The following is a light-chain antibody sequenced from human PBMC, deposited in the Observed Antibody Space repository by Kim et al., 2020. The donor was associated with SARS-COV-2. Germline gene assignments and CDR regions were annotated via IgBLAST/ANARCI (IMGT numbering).Light chain of an antibody. CDR1: QDIRKD. CDR3: HQYDTIPPT. J-gene: IGKJ5*01. V-gene: IGKV1-33*01. Sequence: ASVGDRVSLSCVETQDIRKDLSWYRQKPGKAPKLLIYDASNLETGVPSRFRGSGSGTDSTLTISSLQPEDFATCYCHQYDTIPPTFGQGTRLEIK. CDR2: DAS.